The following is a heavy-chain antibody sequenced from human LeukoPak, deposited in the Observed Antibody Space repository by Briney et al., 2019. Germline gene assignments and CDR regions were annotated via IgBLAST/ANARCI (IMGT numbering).Heavy chain of an antibody. CDR2: INPNSGGT. Sequence: GASVKVSCKASGYTFTGYYMHWVRQAPGQGLEWMGWINPNSGGTNYAQKFQGRVTMTRDTSISTAYKELSRLRSDDTAVYYCARGWTIFGVVIQNWFDPWGQGTLVTVSS. V-gene: IGHV1-2*02. D-gene: IGHD3-3*01. CDR3: ARGWTIFGVVIQNWFDP. CDR1: GYTFTGYY. J-gene: IGHJ5*02.